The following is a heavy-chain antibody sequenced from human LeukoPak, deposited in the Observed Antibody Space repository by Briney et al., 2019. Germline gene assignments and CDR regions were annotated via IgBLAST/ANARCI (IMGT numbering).Heavy chain of an antibody. CDR2: ISYDGSNK. J-gene: IGHJ4*02. CDR3: AKEPLHYCGGDCGIDY. V-gene: IGHV3-30*04. CDR1: GFTFSSYA. D-gene: IGHD2-21*02. Sequence: GGSLRLSCAASGFTFSSYAMHWVRQAPGKGLEWVAVISYDGSNKYYADSVKGRFTISRDDSKNTLYLQMNSLRAEDTAVYYCAKEPLHYCGGDCGIDYWGQGTLVTVSS.